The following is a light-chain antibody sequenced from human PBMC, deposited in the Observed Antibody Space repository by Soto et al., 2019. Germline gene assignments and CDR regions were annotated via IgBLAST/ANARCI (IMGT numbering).Light chain of an antibody. V-gene: IGKV1-39*01. Sequence: DIQMTQSPSSLSASVGARVTITCRASQSISSYLNWYQQKPGKAPKLMIYAASSLQSGVPSRFSGSGSGTDFTLTISSLQPEDVATYYCQQSYSTPRTLGQGTKVDIK. CDR1: QSISSY. CDR2: AAS. J-gene: IGKJ1*01. CDR3: QQSYSTPRT.